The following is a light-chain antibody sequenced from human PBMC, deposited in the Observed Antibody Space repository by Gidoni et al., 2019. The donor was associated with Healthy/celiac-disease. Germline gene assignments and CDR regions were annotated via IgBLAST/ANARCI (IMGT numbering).Light chain of an antibody. Sequence: EIVMTQSPATLSVSPGERATPSRRASQSVSSNFAWYQQKPGQAPRLLIYGASTRATGIPGRFSGSGSGTEFTLTISSLQSEDFAVYYCQQYNNWPLYTFGQGTKLEIK. J-gene: IGKJ2*01. CDR1: QSVSSN. CDR2: GAS. CDR3: QQYNNWPLYT. V-gene: IGKV3-15*01.